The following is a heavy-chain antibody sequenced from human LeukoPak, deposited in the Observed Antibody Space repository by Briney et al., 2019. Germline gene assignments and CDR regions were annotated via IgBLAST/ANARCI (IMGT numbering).Heavy chain of an antibody. CDR3: ARGNFWSGYPYCFDY. CDR1: GGSTSCYY. CDR2: IYSSGST. Sequence: SETLSLTCAFSGGSTSCYYGSWIRQPAERVLEWIGRIYSSGSTNYNPSLKSRVTMSVDTSKNQFYLKLSSLTASDTAVYYCARGNFWSGYPYCFDYWGQGTLVTVSS. J-gene: IGHJ4*02. V-gene: IGHV4-4*07. D-gene: IGHD3-3*01.